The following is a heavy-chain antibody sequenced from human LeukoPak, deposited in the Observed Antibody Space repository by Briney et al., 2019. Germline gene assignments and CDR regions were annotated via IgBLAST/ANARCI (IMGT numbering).Heavy chain of an antibody. V-gene: IGHV3-30-3*01. J-gene: IGHJ4*02. CDR1: GFTFSSYA. CDR2: ISYDGSNK. CDR3: ARAGPMYYYDSSGYYGSFDY. Sequence: GGSLRLSCAASGFTFSSYAMHWVRQAPGKGLEWVAVISYDGSNKYYADSVKGRFTISRDNAKNSLYLQMNSLRAEDTAVYYCARAGPMYYYDSSGYYGSFDYWGQGTLVTVSS. D-gene: IGHD3-22*01.